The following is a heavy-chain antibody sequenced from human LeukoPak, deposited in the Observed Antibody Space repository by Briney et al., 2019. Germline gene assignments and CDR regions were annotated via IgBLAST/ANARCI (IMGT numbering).Heavy chain of an antibody. CDR1: GFTFSSYG. V-gene: IGHV3-30*02. CDR3: ARDRVPHSDIVVVPAATDY. J-gene: IGHJ4*02. CDR2: IRYDGSNK. Sequence: GGSLRLSCAASGFTFSSYGMHWVRQAPGKGLEWVAFIRYDGSNKYYADSVKGRFTISRDNSKNTLYLQMNSLRAEDTAVYYCARDRVPHSDIVVVPAATDYWGQGTLVTVSS. D-gene: IGHD2-2*01.